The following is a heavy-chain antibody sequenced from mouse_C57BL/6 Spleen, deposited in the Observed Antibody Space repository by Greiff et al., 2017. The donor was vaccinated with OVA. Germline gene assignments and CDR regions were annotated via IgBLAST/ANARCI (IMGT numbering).Heavy chain of an antibody. J-gene: IGHJ4*01. Sequence: EVQLVESEGGLVQPGSSMKLSCTASGFTFSDYYMAWVRQVPDKGLEWVANINYDGSSTYYLDSLKSRFIISRDNAKNTIYLQMSSLKSEDTATYCCARVGYYAMDYWGQGTSVTVSS. CDR3: ARVGYYAMDY. V-gene: IGHV5-16*01. CDR1: GFTFSDYY. CDR2: INYDGSST.